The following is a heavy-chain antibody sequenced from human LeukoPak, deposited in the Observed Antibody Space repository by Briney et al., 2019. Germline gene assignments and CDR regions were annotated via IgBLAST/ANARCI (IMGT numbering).Heavy chain of an antibody. CDR1: GFTFSSYS. J-gene: IGHJ4*02. D-gene: IGHD1-26*01. CDR2: ISSSSSTI. V-gene: IGHV3-48*01. CDR3: ASLPVVGLCY. Sequence: GGSLRLSCAASGFTFSSYSMNWVRQAPGKGLERVSYISSSSSTIYYADSVKGRFTISRDNAKNSLYLQMNSLRAEDTAVYYCASLPVVGLCYWGQGTLVTVSS.